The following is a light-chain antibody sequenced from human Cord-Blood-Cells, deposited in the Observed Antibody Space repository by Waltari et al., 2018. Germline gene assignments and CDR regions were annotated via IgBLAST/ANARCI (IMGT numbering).Light chain of an antibody. CDR2: DAS. V-gene: IGKV3-11*01. CDR3: QQRSNWLT. CDR1: QGVSSY. J-gene: IGKJ4*01. Sequence: IVLTQSPATLPLSPGERATLSCRASQGVSSYLAWYQQKHGQAPRLLIYDASNGATGIPARCSGSGSRADFTLTSSILEPEDVAVYYCQQRSNWLTFGGGTKVEIK.